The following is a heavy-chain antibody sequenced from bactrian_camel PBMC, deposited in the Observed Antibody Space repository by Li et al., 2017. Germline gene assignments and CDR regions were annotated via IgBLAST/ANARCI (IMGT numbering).Heavy chain of an antibody. D-gene: IGHD1*01. V-gene: IGHV3S53*01. J-gene: IGHJ4*01. CDR3: KTPPEDRWGGDYCPFPK. Sequence: VQLVESGGGSVQTGGSLRLSCEVSRYSMDALTLAWFRMAPRSERVGVAAIDRDGTATYADSVKGRFTISRDKGENTMYLQMNNLKTEDTAMYYCKTPPEDRWGGDYCPFPKGGQGTQVTVS. CDR2: IDRDGTA. CDR1: RYSMDALT.